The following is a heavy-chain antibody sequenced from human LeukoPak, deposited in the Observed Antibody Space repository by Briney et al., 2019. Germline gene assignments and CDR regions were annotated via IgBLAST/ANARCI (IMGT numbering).Heavy chain of an antibody. V-gene: IGHV1-2*02. J-gene: IGHJ4*02. CDR2: INPKNGDT. D-gene: IGHD4-17*01. CDR3: ARAGYDYGDSSDY. Sequence: ASVKVSCKASGYPFITYYIHWVRQAPGQGLEWMRCINPKNGDTNYAQKFQGRVTMTRDTSIATAYMEVSRLRFDDTAVYFCARAGYDYGDSSDYWGQGTLVAVSS. CDR1: GYPFITYY.